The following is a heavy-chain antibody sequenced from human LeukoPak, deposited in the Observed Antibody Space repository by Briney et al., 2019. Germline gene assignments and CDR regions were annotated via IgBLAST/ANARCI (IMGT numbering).Heavy chain of an antibody. CDR3: ARHLVRGVIFAFDI. J-gene: IGHJ3*02. V-gene: IGHV4-30-2*01. CDR2: IYHSGST. Sequence: SETLSLTCAVSGGSLSSGGYSWGWVRQPPGRGGEWVGYIYHSGSTYYNPSLKSRVTISVDRSKNQFSLKLSSVTAADTAVYYCARHLVRGVIFAFDIWGQGTMVTVSS. D-gene: IGHD3-10*01. CDR1: GGSLSSGGYS.